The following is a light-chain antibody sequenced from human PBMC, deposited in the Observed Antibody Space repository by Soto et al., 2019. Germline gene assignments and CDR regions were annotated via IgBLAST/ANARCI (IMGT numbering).Light chain of an antibody. J-gene: IGKJ1*01. Sequence: IQMTQSPSTLSASVGDRVTITSLSSQSISSWLAWYQQKPGKAPKLLIYDASNLESGVPSRFSGSGSGTEFTLTISILQPDDFATYYCQHYNSHSDAFGQGTNVDIK. CDR2: DAS. V-gene: IGKV1-5*01. CDR3: QHYNSHSDA. CDR1: QSISSW.